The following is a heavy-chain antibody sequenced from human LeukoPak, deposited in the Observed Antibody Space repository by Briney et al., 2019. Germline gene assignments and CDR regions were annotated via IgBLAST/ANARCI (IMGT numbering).Heavy chain of an antibody. CDR2: IYSGGST. J-gene: IGHJ6*02. CDR1: GFTVSSNY. CDR3: ARGFVGGYDFYYYYGMDV. Sequence: GGSLRLSCAASGFTVSSNYMSWVRQAPGKGLEWVSVIYSGGSTYYADSVKGRFTISRHNSKSTLYLQMNSLRAEDTAVYYCARGFVGGYDFYYYYGMDVWGQGTTVTVSS. V-gene: IGHV3-53*04. D-gene: IGHD5-12*01.